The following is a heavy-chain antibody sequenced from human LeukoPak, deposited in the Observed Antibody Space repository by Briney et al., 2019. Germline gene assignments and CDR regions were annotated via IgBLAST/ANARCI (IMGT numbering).Heavy chain of an antibody. CDR2: TYSGGNT. CDR3: ARGRNYFPIDY. V-gene: IGHV3-53*01. J-gene: IGHJ4*02. Sequence: GGSLRLSCAASGFTVSSSHMTWVRQTPGKGLEWVSVTYSGGNTDYADSVKGRFTISRDNSKNTLHLQMSSLRVEDTAIYYCARGRNYFPIDYWGQGTFVIVSS. CDR1: GFTVSSSH. D-gene: IGHD2/OR15-2a*01.